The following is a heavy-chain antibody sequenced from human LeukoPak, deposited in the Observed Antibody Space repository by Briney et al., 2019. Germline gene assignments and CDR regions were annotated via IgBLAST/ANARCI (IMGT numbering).Heavy chain of an antibody. Sequence: GGSLRLSCAASGFTFSSYSMNWDRQAPGKGLEWVSHISTSSGNIYYADSVKGRFTISGDNAKNSLHLQMNSLRAEDTAVYYCARFDWPPRRWGQGTLVTVSS. CDR3: ARFDWPPRR. D-gene: IGHD3-9*01. CDR2: ISTSSGNI. V-gene: IGHV3-48*01. CDR1: GFTFSSYS. J-gene: IGHJ4*02.